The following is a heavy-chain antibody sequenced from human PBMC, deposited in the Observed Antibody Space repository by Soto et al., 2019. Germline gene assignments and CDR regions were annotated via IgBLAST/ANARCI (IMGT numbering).Heavy chain of an antibody. V-gene: IGHV3-64*01. D-gene: IGHD6-25*01. CDR3: ARRGYGSGWPNVAMDV. CDR2: ISNNGAHT. Sequence: EAQLVESGGGLVQPGGSLRLSCAASGFTFSNYERHWVSHAPGKGLEYVSGISNNGAHTDYAKSVKGRFTISRDNSENTLYVQMGSLSAEDMALYYCARRGYGSGWPNVAMDVWCKGTTVTGSS. J-gene: IGHJ6*03. CDR1: GFTFSNYE.